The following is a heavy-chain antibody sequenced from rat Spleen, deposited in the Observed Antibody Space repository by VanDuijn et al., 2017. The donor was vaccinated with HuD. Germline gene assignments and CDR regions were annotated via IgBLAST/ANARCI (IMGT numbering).Heavy chain of an antibody. CDR2: ISYEGSGT. Sequence: EVQLVESGGGSVQPGRSLKLSCAASGFTFSDYYMAWVRQAPKKGLELVASISYEGSGTYYGDSVMGRFTISRDDGESTLYLQMNSLRSEDTATYYCVRLYNNHGYWYFDFWGPGTMVTVSS. CDR1: GFTFSDYY. CDR3: VRLYNNHGYWYFDF. D-gene: IGHD1-5*01. J-gene: IGHJ1*01. V-gene: IGHV5-22*01.